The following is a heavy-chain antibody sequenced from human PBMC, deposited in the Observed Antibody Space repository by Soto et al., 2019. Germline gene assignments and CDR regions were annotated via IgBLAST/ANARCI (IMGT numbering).Heavy chain of an antibody. CDR1: GYTFTSYA. V-gene: IGHV1-3*01. D-gene: IGHD3-16*01. J-gene: IGHJ4*02. Sequence: GASVKVSCKASGYTFTSYAMHWVRQAPGQRLEWMGWINAGNGNTKYSQKFQGRVTITRDTSASTAYMELSSLRSEDTAVYYCSRGGGPYPSYYFDYWGQGTLVTVSS. CDR2: INAGNGNT. CDR3: SRGGGPYPSYYFDY.